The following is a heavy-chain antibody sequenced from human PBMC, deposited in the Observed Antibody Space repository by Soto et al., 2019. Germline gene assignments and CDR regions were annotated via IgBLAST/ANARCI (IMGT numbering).Heavy chain of an antibody. V-gene: IGHV3-21*06. CDR1: GFMFSSYR. J-gene: IGHJ6*02. D-gene: IGHD1-1*01. Sequence: EVQLVESGGGLVKRGGSLRLSCAASGFMFSSYRMNWVRQAPGKGLEWVSSINSGDTYRYYADSVQGRFTISRNNARNSLYLEMNSLGVEDTAVYYCATDEIQLERRPSYGMDVWGQGTTVSVSS. CDR2: INSGDTYR. CDR3: ATDEIQLERRPSYGMDV.